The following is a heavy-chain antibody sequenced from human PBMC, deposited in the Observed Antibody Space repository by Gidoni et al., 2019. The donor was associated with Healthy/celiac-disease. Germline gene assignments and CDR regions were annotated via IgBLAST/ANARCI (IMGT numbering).Heavy chain of an antibody. CDR2: ISGSGGST. V-gene: IGHV3-23*01. CDR1: GFTFSSYA. CDR3: AKDVEYSSSSPGDY. J-gene: IGHJ4*02. Sequence: EVQLLESGGGLVQPGGSLRLSCAASGFTFSSYAMSWVRQAPGKGLEWVSAISGSGGSTYYADSVKGRFTISRDNAKNTLYLQMNSLRAEDTAVYYCAKDVEYSSSSPGDYWGQGTLVTVSS. D-gene: IGHD6-6*01.